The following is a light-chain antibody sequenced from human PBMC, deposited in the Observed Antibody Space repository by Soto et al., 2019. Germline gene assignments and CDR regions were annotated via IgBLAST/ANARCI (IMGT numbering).Light chain of an antibody. CDR2: GAS. CDR1: QSVGTY. Sequence: EVMMTQSPGTLSVSQGEAATLSCRTSQSVGTYLAWYRQKPGQAPRLLIYGASSRATGIPDRFSGSGAGTDFTLTITSLQSEDFGVYFCQQYKDWPTTFGQGTRWIS. CDR3: QQYKDWPTT. J-gene: IGKJ1*01. V-gene: IGKV3D-15*01.